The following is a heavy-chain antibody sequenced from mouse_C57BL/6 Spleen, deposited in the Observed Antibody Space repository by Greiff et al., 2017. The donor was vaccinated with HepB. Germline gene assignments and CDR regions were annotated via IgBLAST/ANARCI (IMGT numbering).Heavy chain of an antibody. CDR1: GFTFSDYG. V-gene: IGHV5-15*04. J-gene: IGHJ4*01. CDR3: ARRLDYAMDY. Sequence: DVQLVESGGGLVQPGGSLKLSCAASGFTFSDYGMAWVRQAPRKGPEWVAFISNLAYSIYYADTVTGRFTISRENAKNTLYLEMSSLRSEDTAMYYCARRLDYAMDYWGQGTSVTVSS. CDR2: ISNLAYSI.